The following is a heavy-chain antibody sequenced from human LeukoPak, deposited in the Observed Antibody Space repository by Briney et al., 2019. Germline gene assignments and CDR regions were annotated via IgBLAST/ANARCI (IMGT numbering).Heavy chain of an antibody. CDR3: ARRSAGDRGDYYYYYMDV. D-gene: IGHD3-10*01. CDR1: GGSFSGYY. CDR2: INHSGST. V-gene: IGHV4-34*01. Sequence: SETLSLTCAVYGGSFSGYYWSWIRQPPGKGLEWIGEINHSGSTNYNPSLKSRVTISVDTSKNQFSLKLSSVTAADTAVYYCARRSAGDRGDYYYYYMDVWSKGTTVTVSS. J-gene: IGHJ6*03.